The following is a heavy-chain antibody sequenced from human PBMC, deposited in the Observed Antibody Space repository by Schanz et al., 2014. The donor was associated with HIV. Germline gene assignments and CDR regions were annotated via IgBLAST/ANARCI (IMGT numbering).Heavy chain of an antibody. D-gene: IGHD3-3*01. Sequence: QVQLVESGGRVVQPGRSLRLSCAASGFTFSTYGMHWVRQAPGKGLEWVAVIWYDGSNKYYADSVKGRFTVSRDNSKNTLYLQMNSLRTEDTAVYYCAREITIFGVARYGMDVWGQGTTVTVSS. CDR3: AREITIFGVARYGMDV. V-gene: IGHV3-33*01. J-gene: IGHJ6*02. CDR1: GFTFSTYG. CDR2: IWYDGSNK.